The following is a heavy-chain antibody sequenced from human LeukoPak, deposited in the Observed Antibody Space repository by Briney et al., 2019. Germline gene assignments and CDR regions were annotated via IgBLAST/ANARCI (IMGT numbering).Heavy chain of an antibody. J-gene: IGHJ4*02. Sequence: APVKVSCKASGYTFTGYYMHWVRQAPGQGLEWMGWINPNSGGTNYAQKFQGRVTMTRDTSISTAYMELSRLRSDDTAVYYCARGDSYYYGSGRIGFDYWGQGTLVTVSS. CDR1: GYTFTGYY. CDR3: ARGDSYYYGSGRIGFDY. CDR2: INPNSGGT. D-gene: IGHD3-10*01. V-gene: IGHV1-2*02.